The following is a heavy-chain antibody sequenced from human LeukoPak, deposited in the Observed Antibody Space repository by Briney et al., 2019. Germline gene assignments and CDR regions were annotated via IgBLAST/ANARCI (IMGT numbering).Heavy chain of an antibody. V-gene: IGHV3-23*01. Sequence: GGSLRLSCAASGFTFSSYGMNWVRQAPGKGLEWVSAITGSGGSTYYADSVKGRFTISRDNSKNTLYLQMNSLRAEDTAVYYCAKSPYSSGWLHYYWGQGTLVTVSS. J-gene: IGHJ4*02. CDR3: AKSPYSSGWLHYY. CDR2: ITGSGGST. D-gene: IGHD6-19*01. CDR1: GFTFSSYG.